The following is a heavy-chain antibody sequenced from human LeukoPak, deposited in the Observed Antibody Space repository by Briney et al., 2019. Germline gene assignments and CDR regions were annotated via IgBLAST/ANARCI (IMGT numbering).Heavy chain of an antibody. V-gene: IGHV1-46*01. CDR2: INPSGGST. J-gene: IGHJ4*02. CDR1: GYTFTSYG. CDR3: ARDPYYDFWSGDTHFDY. Sequence: ASVKVSCKASGYTFTSYGISWVRQAPGQGLEWMGIINPSGGSTSYAQKFQGRVAMTRDTSTSTVYMELSSLRSEDTAVYYCARDPYYDFWSGDTHFDYWGQGTLVTVSS. D-gene: IGHD3-3*01.